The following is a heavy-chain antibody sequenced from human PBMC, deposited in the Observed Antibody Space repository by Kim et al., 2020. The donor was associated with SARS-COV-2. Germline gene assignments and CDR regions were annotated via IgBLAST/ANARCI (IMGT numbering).Heavy chain of an antibody. CDR3: AKDNGGIAVIGGMDV. V-gene: IGHV3-9*01. CDR1: GFTFGDYA. D-gene: IGHD6-19*01. J-gene: IGHJ6*02. Sequence: GGSLRLSCAASGFTFGDYAMHWVRQAPGKGLEWVSGISWNSGSIGYADSVKGRFTISRDNAKNSLYLQMNSLRAEDTALYYCAKDNGGIAVIGGMDVWGQGTTVTVSS. CDR2: ISWNSGSI.